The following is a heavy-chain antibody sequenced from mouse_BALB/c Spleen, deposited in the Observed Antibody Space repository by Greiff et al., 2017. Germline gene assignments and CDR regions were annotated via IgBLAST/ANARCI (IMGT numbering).Heavy chain of an antibody. CDR2: INSNGGST. J-gene: IGHJ4*01. V-gene: IGHV5-6-3*01. CDR3: ARELNAMDY. Sequence: EVQLVESGGGLVQPGGSLKLSCAASGFTFSSYGMSWVRQTPDKRLELVATINSNGGSTYYPDSVKGRFTISRDNAKNTLYLQMSSLKSEDTAMYYCARELNAMDYWGQGTSVTVSS. CDR1: GFTFSSYG.